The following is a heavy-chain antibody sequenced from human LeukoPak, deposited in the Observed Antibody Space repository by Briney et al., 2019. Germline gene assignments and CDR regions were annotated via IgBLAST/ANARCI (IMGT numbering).Heavy chain of an antibody. V-gene: IGHV4-34*01. Sequence: SETLSLTCAVYGGSFSGYYWSWIRQPPGKGLEWIGEINHSGSTNYNPSLKSRVTISVDTSKNQFSLKLSSVTAADTAVYYCARVGVAVAHGWFDHWGQGTLVTVSS. CDR3: ARVGVAVAHGWFDH. J-gene: IGHJ5*02. CDR1: GGSFSGYY. CDR2: INHSGST. D-gene: IGHD6-19*01.